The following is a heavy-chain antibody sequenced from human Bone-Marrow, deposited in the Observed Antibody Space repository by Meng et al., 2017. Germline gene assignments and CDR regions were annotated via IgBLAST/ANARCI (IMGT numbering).Heavy chain of an antibody. CDR3: ARGRVFGRTIFGVVIFDY. J-gene: IGHJ4*02. D-gene: IGHD3-3*01. V-gene: IGHV4-34*01. CDR2: INHSGST. CDR1: GGSFSDYY. Sequence: QVQLQHGGAGLLKPSETLSLTCAVYGGSFSDYYGSWIRQPPGKGLEWIGEINHSGSTNYNPSLKSRVTISVDTSKNQFSLKLSSVTAADTAVYYCARGRVFGRTIFGVVIFDYWGQGTLVTVSS.